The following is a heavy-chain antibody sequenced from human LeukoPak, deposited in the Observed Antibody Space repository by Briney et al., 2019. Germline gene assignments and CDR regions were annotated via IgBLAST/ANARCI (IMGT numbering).Heavy chain of an antibody. J-gene: IGHJ4*02. CDR3: ARDLGSSADS. D-gene: IGHD6-6*01. Sequence: PGGSLRLSCAVSGFTVSNNYMSWVRQAPGKGLEWVSIIYSAGYTYYADSVKGRFTISRDNSKNTLYLQMNSLRAEDTAVYYCARDLGSSADSWGQGTLVTVSS. CDR2: IYSAGYT. CDR1: GFTVSNNY. V-gene: IGHV3-53*01.